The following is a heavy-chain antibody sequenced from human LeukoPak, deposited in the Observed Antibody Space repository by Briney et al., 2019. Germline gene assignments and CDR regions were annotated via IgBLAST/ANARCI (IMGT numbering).Heavy chain of an antibody. J-gene: IGHJ4*02. CDR1: GGSISIGSYY. Sequence: PSETLSLTCTVSGGSISIGSYYWSWIRQPAGKGLEWIGRIYTSGSTNYNPSLKSRVTISVDTSKNQFSLKLSSVTAADTAVYYCARRTRGVGAILDYWGQGTLVTVSS. V-gene: IGHV4-61*02. D-gene: IGHD1-26*01. CDR2: IYTSGST. CDR3: ARRTRGVGAILDY.